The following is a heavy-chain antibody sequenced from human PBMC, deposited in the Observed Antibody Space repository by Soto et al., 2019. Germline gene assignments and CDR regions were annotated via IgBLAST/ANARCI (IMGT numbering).Heavy chain of an antibody. J-gene: IGHJ6*03. CDR3: ARAKRYCSGGSCSQGYYYYMDV. D-gene: IGHD2-15*01. CDR1: GGSFSGYY. CDR2: INHSGST. Sequence: SETLSLTCAVYGGSFSGYYWSWIRQPPGKGLEWIGEINHSGSTNYNPSLKSRVTISVDTSKNQFSLKLSSETAADTAVYYCARAKRYCSGGSCSQGYYYYMDVWGKGTTVTVSS. V-gene: IGHV4-34*01.